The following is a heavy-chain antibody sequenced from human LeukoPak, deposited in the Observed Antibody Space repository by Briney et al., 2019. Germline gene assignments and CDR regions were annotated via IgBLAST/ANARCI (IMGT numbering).Heavy chain of an antibody. V-gene: IGHV4-38-2*02. CDR2: IYHSGST. Sequence: SETLSLTCTVSGYSISSGYYWGWIRQPPGKGLEWIGSIYHSGSTYYNPSLKSRVTISVDTSKNQFSLKLSSVTAADTAVYYCARLKAYYDFWTGYDYFDFWGQGTLVTVSS. CDR1: GYSISSGYY. CDR3: ARLKAYYDFWTGYDYFDF. J-gene: IGHJ4*02. D-gene: IGHD3-3*01.